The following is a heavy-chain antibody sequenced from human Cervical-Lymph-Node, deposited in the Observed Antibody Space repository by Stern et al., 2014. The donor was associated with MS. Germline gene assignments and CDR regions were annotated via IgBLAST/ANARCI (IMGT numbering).Heavy chain of an antibody. V-gene: IGHV1-69*01. Sequence: QLVQSGAEVKKPGSSVKVSCKASGGTFSSQAISWVRQAPGQGLEWLGGIIPIFGVAHYAQKFQGRVTLPADESTSTVYMELRSLRSEDTAVYYCARDEIGQTATHYYYYGMDVWGQGTTVTVSS. J-gene: IGHJ6*02. CDR3: ARDEIGQTATHYYYYGMDV. CDR2: IIPIFGVA. D-gene: IGHD1-1*01. CDR1: GGTFSSQA.